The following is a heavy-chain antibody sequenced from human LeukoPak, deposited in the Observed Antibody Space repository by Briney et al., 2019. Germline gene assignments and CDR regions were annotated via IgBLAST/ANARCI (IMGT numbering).Heavy chain of an antibody. Sequence: PSETLSLTCTVSDGSISSSSYYWGWIRQPPGKGLEWIGSIYYSGSTYYSPSLKSRVAISVDTSKNQFSLKLSSVTAADTAVYYCARQSIAARGYYYCMDVWGKGTTVTVSS. V-gene: IGHV4-39*01. D-gene: IGHD6-6*01. J-gene: IGHJ6*03. CDR2: IYYSGST. CDR3: ARQSIAARGYYYCMDV. CDR1: DGSISSSSYY.